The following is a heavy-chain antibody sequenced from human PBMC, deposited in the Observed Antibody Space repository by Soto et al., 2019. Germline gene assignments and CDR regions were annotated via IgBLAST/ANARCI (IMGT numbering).Heavy chain of an antibody. J-gene: IGHJ4*02. D-gene: IGHD5-18*01. V-gene: IGHV3-66*01. CDR1: GFTVSSNY. CDR3: ARDLFGYSYGPFDY. Sequence: GGSLRLSCAASGFTVSSNYMSWVRQAPGKGLEWVSVIYSGGSTYYADSVKGRFTISRDNSKNTLYLQMNSLRAEDTAVYYCARDLFGYSYGPFDYWGQGTLVTVSS. CDR2: IYSGGST.